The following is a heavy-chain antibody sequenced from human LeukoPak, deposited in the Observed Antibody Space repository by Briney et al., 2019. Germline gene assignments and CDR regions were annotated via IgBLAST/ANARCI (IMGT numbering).Heavy chain of an antibody. CDR3: ARDSGTTGEVKFDP. J-gene: IGHJ5*02. V-gene: IGHV4-4*07. Sequence: SETLSLTCTVSEGSISSYYWSWIRQPAGKGLEWIGRIYSSGSTDYNPSLKSRVTMSVDTSKNKFSLKLSSVTAADTAVYYCARDSGTTGEVKFDPWGQGTLVTVSS. CDR2: IYSSGST. CDR1: EGSISSYY. D-gene: IGHD3-10*01.